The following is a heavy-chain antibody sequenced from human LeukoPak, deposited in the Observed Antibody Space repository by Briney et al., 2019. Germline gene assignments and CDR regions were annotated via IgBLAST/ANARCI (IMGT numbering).Heavy chain of an antibody. V-gene: IGHV3-7*01. Sequence: GGSLRLSCAASGFTFSRYSLNWVRQAPGKGLEWVANIKEDGRDKNYVDSVKGRFTISKDNAKNSLYLQMNSLRAEDTAVYYCARDRWYYDTSGYYYLDYWGPGTLVTVSS. CDR3: ARDRWYYDTSGYYYLDY. CDR1: GFTFSRYS. J-gene: IGHJ4*02. D-gene: IGHD3-22*01. CDR2: IKEDGRDK.